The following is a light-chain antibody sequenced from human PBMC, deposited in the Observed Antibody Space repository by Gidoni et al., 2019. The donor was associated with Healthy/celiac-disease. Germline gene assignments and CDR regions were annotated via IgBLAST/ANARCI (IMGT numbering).Light chain of an antibody. Sequence: ENLFTQSPATLSLSPGERATLSCRASQSVSSYLAWYQQKPGQAPRLLIYDASNRATGIPARFSGSGSGTDFTLTISSLEPEDFAVYYCQQRSNWPPGFGQGTKLEIK. CDR3: QQRSNWPPG. J-gene: IGKJ2*03. CDR1: QSVSSY. V-gene: IGKV3-11*01. CDR2: DAS.